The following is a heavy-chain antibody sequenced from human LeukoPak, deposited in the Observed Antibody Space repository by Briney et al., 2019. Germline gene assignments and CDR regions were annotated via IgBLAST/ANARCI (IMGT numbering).Heavy chain of an antibody. CDR1: GFSFNTYA. CDR2: ISNTGGST. V-gene: IGHV3-23*01. J-gene: IGHJ4*02. Sequence: GGSLRLSCAASGFSFNTYAMSWVRQAPGKGLEWVSAISNTGGSTYYADSVKGRFTISRDKSKNTLSLQMNSLRAEDTAVYYCATVYYYDSSGYYPFDYWGQGTLVTVSS. CDR3: ATVYYYDSSGYYPFDY. D-gene: IGHD3-22*01.